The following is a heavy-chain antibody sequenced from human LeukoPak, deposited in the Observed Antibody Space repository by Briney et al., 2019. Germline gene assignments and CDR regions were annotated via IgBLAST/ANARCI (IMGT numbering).Heavy chain of an antibody. J-gene: IGHJ4*02. CDR2: ISSSSSYI. V-gene: IGHV3-21*01. D-gene: IGHD3-22*01. CDR1: GFTSSSYS. CDR3: AREPVHYYDSSGYSDYFDY. Sequence: PGGSLRLSCAASGFTSSSYSMNWVRQAPGKGLEWVSSISSSSSYIYYADSVKGRFTISRDNAKNSLYLQMNSLRAEDTAVYYCAREPVHYYDSSGYSDYFDYWGQGTLVTVSS.